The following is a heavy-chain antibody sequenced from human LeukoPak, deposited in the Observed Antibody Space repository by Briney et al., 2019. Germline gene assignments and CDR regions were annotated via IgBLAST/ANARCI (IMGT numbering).Heavy chain of an antibody. Sequence: GESLKISCKGSEDSFTSYWIGWVRQMPGKGLEWMGIIYPGDSDTRYSPSFQGQVTISADKSISTAYLQWSSLKASDTAMYYCARCRHLDSWSYYFDYWGQGTLVTVSS. J-gene: IGHJ4*02. V-gene: IGHV5-51*01. D-gene: IGHD1-26*01. CDR2: IYPGDSDT. CDR1: EDSFTSYW. CDR3: ARCRHLDSWSYYFDY.